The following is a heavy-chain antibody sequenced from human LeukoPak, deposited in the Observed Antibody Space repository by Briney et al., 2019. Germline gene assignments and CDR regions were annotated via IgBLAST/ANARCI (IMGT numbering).Heavy chain of an antibody. V-gene: IGHV3-23*01. Sequence: GGSLRLSCAASGFTFSSYAMSWVRQAPGKGLEWVSAISGSGGSTYYADSVKGRFTISRDNSKNTLYLQMNSLRAEDTAVYYCAKDSLAHPANHESVVVPAPDDYWGQGTLATVSS. D-gene: IGHD2-2*01. J-gene: IGHJ4*02. CDR2: ISGSGGST. CDR3: AKDSLAHPANHESVVVPAPDDY. CDR1: GFTFSSYA.